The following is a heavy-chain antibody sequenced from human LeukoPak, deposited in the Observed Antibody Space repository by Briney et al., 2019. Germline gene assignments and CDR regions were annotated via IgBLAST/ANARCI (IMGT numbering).Heavy chain of an antibody. V-gene: IGHV4-39*02. CDR2: IYYSGST. CDR1: GGSISSSSYY. J-gene: IGHJ6*02. Sequence: SETLSLTCTVSGGSISSSSYYWGWIRQPPGKGLEWIGSIYYSGSTFYSPSLKSRVTISVDTSKNQFSLKLSSVTAADTAVYYCAREVTGIAAAGTPLGGMDVWGQGTTVTVSS. D-gene: IGHD6-13*01. CDR3: AREVTGIAAAGTPLGGMDV.